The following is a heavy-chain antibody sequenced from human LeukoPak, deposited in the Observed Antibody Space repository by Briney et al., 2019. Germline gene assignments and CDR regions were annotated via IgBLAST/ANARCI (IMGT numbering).Heavy chain of an antibody. CDR2: INWNGGST. V-gene: IGHV3-20*04. CDR1: GFTFDDYG. Sequence: GGSLRLSCAASGFTFDDYGMSWVRQAPGKGLEWVSGINWNGGSTGYADSVKGRFTISRDNAKNSLYLQMNSLRAEDTALYYCARGGSYYDFCSGHKGYYYYYMDVWGKGTTVTVSS. J-gene: IGHJ6*03. D-gene: IGHD3-3*01. CDR3: ARGGSYYDFCSGHKGYYYYYMDV.